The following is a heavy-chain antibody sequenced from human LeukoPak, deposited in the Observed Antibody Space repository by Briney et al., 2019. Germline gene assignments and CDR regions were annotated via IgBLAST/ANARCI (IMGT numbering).Heavy chain of an antibody. CDR1: GFTFRYFA. J-gene: IGHJ4*02. V-gene: IGHV3-23*01. CDR3: AKGSDPGRPYYFDY. Sequence: PGGSLRLSCAASGFTFRYFAMSWVRQAPGRGLEWVSGINAGGDSTYYADSVKGRFTISRDNSENTLFLQTSSLRGEDTAVYYCAKGSDPGRPYYFDYWGQGTLVTVSS. CDR2: INAGGDST. D-gene: IGHD6-19*01.